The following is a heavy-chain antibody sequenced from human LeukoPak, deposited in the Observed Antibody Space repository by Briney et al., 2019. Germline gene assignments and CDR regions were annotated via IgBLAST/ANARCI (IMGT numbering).Heavy chain of an antibody. D-gene: IGHD4-23*01. J-gene: IGHJ4*02. CDR2: IRYDGNNK. Sequence: GGSLRLSCAASRFTFSTYGMHWVRQAPGKGLEWVAFIRYDGNNKYYADSVKGRFTISRDNSKNTLYLQMNSLRAEDTAIYYCARDYGGSSPFDYWGQGTLVTVSS. CDR1: RFTFSTYG. V-gene: IGHV3-30*02. CDR3: ARDYGGSSPFDY.